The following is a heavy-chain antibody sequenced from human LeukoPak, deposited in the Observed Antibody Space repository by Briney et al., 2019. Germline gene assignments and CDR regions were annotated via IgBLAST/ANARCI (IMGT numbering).Heavy chain of an antibody. CDR3: APVAGLDRGVFDY. CDR2: IYYSGST. Sequence: SETLSLTCTVSGGSISSYYWSWIRQPPGKGLEWIGYIYYSGSTNYNPSLKSRVTISVDTSKNQFSLKLSSVTAADTAVYYCAPVAGLDRGVFDYWGQGTLVTVSS. D-gene: IGHD6-19*01. CDR1: GGSISSYY. V-gene: IGHV4-59*12. J-gene: IGHJ4*02.